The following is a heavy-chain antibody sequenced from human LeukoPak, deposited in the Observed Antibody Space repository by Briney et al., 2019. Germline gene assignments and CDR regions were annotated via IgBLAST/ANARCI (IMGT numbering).Heavy chain of an antibody. Sequence: GGSLRLSCAASGFTLSSYDMHWVRQATGKGLEWVSAIGTAGDTYYPGSVKGRFTISRENAKNSLYLQTNSLRAGDTAVYYCARDTHGSGNLGGMDVWGQGTTVTVSS. V-gene: IGHV3-13*01. CDR3: ARDTHGSGNLGGMDV. CDR1: GFTLSSYD. D-gene: IGHD3-10*01. J-gene: IGHJ6*02. CDR2: IGTAGDT.